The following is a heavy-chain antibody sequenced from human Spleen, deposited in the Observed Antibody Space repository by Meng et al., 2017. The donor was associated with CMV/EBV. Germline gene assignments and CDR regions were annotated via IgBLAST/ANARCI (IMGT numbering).Heavy chain of an antibody. V-gene: IGHV4-34*01. CDR1: GGAFSGYY. J-gene: IGHJ4*02. CDR2: ISQRGST. D-gene: IGHD3-10*01. CDR3: ARQGRVYFDF. Sequence: LTCAVYGGAFSGYYWSWIRQPPGKGLEWIGEISQRGSTNYSPSFKSRLTLSVHTSERQFSLRLTSVTAADTAVYYCARQGRVYFDFWGQGALVTVSS.